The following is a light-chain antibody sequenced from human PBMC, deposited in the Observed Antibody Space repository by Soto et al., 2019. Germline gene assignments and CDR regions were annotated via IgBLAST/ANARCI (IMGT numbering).Light chain of an antibody. J-gene: IGLJ2*01. Sequence: QSVLTQPPSVSAAPGQKVTISCSGSKSNIGNNYVSWYQQLPKTAPKLLIYDNNERPSGIPDRFSGSKSGTSATLAITGLQAGDEADYYCGAWDSSLRLVVFGGGTKLTVL. CDR3: GAWDSSLRLVV. CDR2: DNN. CDR1: KSNIGNNY. V-gene: IGLV1-51*01.